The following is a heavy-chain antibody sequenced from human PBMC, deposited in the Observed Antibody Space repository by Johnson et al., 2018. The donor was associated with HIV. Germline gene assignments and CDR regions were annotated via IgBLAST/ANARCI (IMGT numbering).Heavy chain of an antibody. Sequence: VQLVESGGGVVQPGRSLRLSCAASGFTFSSYWMSWVRQAPGQGLEWVANIKQDGSEKYDVDSVKGRFTISRDNAKNSLYLQMNSLRAEDTAVYYCAKGVGATTNDAFDVWGQGTMVTVSS. CDR3: AKGVGATTNDAFDV. V-gene: IGHV3-7*01. D-gene: IGHD1-26*01. J-gene: IGHJ3*01. CDR1: GFTFSSYW. CDR2: IKQDGSEK.